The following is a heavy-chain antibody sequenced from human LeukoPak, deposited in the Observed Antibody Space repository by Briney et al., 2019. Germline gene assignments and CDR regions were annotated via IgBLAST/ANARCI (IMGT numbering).Heavy chain of an antibody. CDR3: AREYYYDSSGYYFDY. CDR1: GFTFSSYS. D-gene: IGHD3-22*01. CDR2: IYYSGST. Sequence: LRLSCAASGFTFSSYSMNWVRQPPGKGLEWIGYIYYSGSTYYNPSLKSRVTISVDTSKNQFSLKLSSVTAADTAVYYCAREYYYDSSGYYFDYWGQGTLVTVSS. J-gene: IGHJ4*02. V-gene: IGHV4-30-4*08.